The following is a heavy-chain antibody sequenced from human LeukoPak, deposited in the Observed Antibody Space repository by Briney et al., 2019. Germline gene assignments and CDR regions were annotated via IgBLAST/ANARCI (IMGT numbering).Heavy chain of an antibody. CDR3: ARPILTGYSVDDY. D-gene: IGHD3-9*01. CDR2: IYYSGST. V-gene: IGHV4-59*08. Sequence: SETLSLTCTVSGGSISSYYWSWIRQPPGKGLEWIGYIYYSGSTNYNPSLKSRVTISVDTSKNQFSLKLSSVTAADTAVYYCARPILTGYSVDDYWGQGTLVTVSS. J-gene: IGHJ4*02. CDR1: GGSISSYY.